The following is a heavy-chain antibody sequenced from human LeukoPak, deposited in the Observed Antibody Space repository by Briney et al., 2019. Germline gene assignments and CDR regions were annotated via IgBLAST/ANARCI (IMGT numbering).Heavy chain of an antibody. V-gene: IGHV1-69*06. D-gene: IGHD5-12*01. CDR1: GYTLTELS. Sequence: ASVKVSCKVSGYTLTELSMHWVRQAPGKGLEWMGGIIPIFGTANYAQKFQGRVTITADKSTSTAYMELSSLRSEDTAVYYCASSMDIVATGHWFDPWGQGTLVTVSS. CDR3: ASSMDIVATGHWFDP. CDR2: IIPIFGTA. J-gene: IGHJ5*02.